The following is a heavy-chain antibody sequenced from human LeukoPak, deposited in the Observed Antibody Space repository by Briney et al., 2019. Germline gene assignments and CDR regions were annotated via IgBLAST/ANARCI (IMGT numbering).Heavy chain of an antibody. D-gene: IGHD3-22*01. Sequence: SGTLSLTCTISGDSISNYYWSWIRQPPGRGLEWIGYMYYSGSAKYNPSLKSRVTISVGTSKNQFSLKLSSVTAADTAVYYCARSYYYDSSGYYYDGFDIWGHGTMVTVSS. V-gene: IGHV4-59*01. CDR1: GDSISNYY. CDR3: ARSYYYDSSGYYYDGFDI. CDR2: MYYSGSA. J-gene: IGHJ3*02.